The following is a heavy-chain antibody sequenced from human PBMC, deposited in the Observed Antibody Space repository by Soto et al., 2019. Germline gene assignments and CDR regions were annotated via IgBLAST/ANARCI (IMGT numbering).Heavy chain of an antibody. CDR1: GGSISSGDFS. J-gene: IGHJ4*02. Sequence: SETLSLTCAVSGGSISSGDFSWSWIRRPPGKGLEWIGYISQSENTYYHPSLKSRVTISVDKSKNQSSLSLSSVTAADTAVYYCAGANYYDSSGSLWTTAAYYWGQGTLVTVSS. V-gene: IGHV4-30-2*01. CDR3: AGANYYDSSGSLWTTAAYY. D-gene: IGHD3-22*01. CDR2: ISQSENT.